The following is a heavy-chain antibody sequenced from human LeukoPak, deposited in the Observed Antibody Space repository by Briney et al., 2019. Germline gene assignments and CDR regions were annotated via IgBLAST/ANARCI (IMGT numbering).Heavy chain of an antibody. D-gene: IGHD3-10*01. CDR1: GFTFSNYG. CDR2: IWYDGSNK. CDR3: AKEGGSGSYHDY. Sequence: PGGSLRLSCAASGFTFSNYGMHWVRQAPGKGLEWVAAIWYDGSNKYYGDSVKGRFTISRDNSKNTLYLQMNSLRAEDTAVYYCAKEGGSGSYHDYWGQGTLVTVSS. J-gene: IGHJ4*02. V-gene: IGHV3-33*06.